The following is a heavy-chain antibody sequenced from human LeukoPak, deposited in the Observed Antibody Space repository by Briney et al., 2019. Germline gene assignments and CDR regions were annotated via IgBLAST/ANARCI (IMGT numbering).Heavy chain of an antibody. CDR3: TTATLGYCINGVCERFDP. CDR1: GFTFSNAW. Sequence: PGGSLRLSCAASGFTFSNAWMSWVRQAPGKGLEWVGRIKTKTDGETTDYAAPVKGRFTISKDDSKNTLYLQMNSLKTEDTAVYYCTTATLGYCINGVCERFDPRGQGTLVTVSS. J-gene: IGHJ5*02. V-gene: IGHV3-15*01. CDR2: IKTKTDGETT. D-gene: IGHD2-8*01.